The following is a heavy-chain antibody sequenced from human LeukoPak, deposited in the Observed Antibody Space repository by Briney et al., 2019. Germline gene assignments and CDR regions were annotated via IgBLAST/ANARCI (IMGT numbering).Heavy chain of an antibody. Sequence: ASVKVSCKASGGTFSSYAISWVRQAPGQGLEWMGRIIPTLGIANYAQKFQGRVTITADKSTSTAYMELSSLRPEDTAVYYCASSDHPYDRFFGPYNWFDPWGQGTLVTVSS. CDR1: GGTFSSYA. D-gene: IGHD1-14*01. V-gene: IGHV1-69*04. CDR2: IIPTLGIA. CDR3: ASSDHPYDRFFGPYNWFDP. J-gene: IGHJ5*02.